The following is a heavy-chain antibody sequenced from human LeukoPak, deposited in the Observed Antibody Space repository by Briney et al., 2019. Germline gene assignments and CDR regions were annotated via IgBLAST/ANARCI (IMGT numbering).Heavy chain of an antibody. Sequence: ASVKVSCKASGYTFTSYDINWVRQATGQGLEWMGWMNPNSGNTGYAQKFQGRVTITRNTSISTAYMELSSLRSEDTAVYYCASSTTQYYDFWSGYYPTYYMDVWGKGTTVTVSS. CDR3: ASSTTQYYDFWSGYYPTYYMDV. J-gene: IGHJ6*03. D-gene: IGHD3-3*01. V-gene: IGHV1-8*01. CDR1: GYTFTSYD. CDR2: MNPNSGNT.